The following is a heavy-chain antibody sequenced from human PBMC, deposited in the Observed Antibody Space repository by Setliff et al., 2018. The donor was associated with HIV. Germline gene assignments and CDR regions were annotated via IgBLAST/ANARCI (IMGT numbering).Heavy chain of an antibody. CDR3: AWFAGSGWIDY. Sequence: PSETLSLTCTVSGGSISSTSYFWGWIRLPPAKGLEWIGSFSSSGDTFYTPSLKSRVDISIDTSKRVFALNLNSATAADTAMYYCAWFAGSGWIDYWGQGALVTVSS. J-gene: IGHJ4*02. D-gene: IGHD3-10*01. CDR1: GGSISSTSYF. V-gene: IGHV4-39*06. CDR2: FSSSGDT.